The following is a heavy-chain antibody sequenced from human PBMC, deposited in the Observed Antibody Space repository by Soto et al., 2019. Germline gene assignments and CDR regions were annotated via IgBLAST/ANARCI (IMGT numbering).Heavy chain of an antibody. CDR3: AKGNTGGFDYYSYGMDV. CDR2: MNTNSGNT. J-gene: IGHJ6*02. Sequence: QVQLVQSGAEVKKPGASVKVSCKASGYTFTSYDINWVRQATGQGLEWMGWMNTNSGNTGYAQKFQGRVTMTRNTSISTAYMELSSRRSEDTAVYYCAKGNTGGFDYYSYGMDVWGQGTTVTVSS. CDR1: GYTFTSYD. V-gene: IGHV1-8*01. D-gene: IGHD3-10*01.